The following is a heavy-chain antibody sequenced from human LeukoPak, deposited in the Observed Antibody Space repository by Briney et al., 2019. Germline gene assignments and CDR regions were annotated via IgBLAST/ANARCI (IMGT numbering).Heavy chain of an antibody. CDR3: ARDRYWYFDL. Sequence: SQTLSLTCAISGDNVSSNNAAWNWIRQSPSRGLEWLGRTYYRSKWYNDYPVSVRSRIIINPDTSKNQFSLQLNSVTPEDAAVYYCARDRYWYFDLWGRGTLVTVSS. CDR1: GDNVSSNNAA. V-gene: IGHV6-1*01. CDR2: TYYRSKWYN. J-gene: IGHJ2*01.